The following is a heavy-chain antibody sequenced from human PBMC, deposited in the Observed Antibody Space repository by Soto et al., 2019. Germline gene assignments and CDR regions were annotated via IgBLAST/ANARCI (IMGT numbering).Heavy chain of an antibody. CDR1: GGSISSSSYY. CDR3: ARSAREYYYYGMDV. J-gene: IGHJ6*02. CDR2: IYYSGST. V-gene: IGHV4-39*01. Sequence: SETLSLTCTVSGGSISSSSYYWGWIRQPPGKGLEWIGSIYYSGSTYYNPSLKSRVTISVDTSKNQFSLKLSSVTAADTAVYYCARSAREYYYYGMDVWGQGTTVTVSS. D-gene: IGHD1-26*01.